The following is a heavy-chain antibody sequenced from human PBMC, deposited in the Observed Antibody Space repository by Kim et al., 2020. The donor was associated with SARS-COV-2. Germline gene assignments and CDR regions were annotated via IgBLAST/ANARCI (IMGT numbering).Heavy chain of an antibody. V-gene: IGHV4-39*01. J-gene: IGHJ6*02. D-gene: IGHD6-13*01. CDR3: ARLWGGDSSSWYVYYYGMDV. Sequence: RVTISVDTSKNQFSLKLSSVTAADTAVYYCARLWGGDSSSWYVYYYGMDVWGQGTTVTVSS.